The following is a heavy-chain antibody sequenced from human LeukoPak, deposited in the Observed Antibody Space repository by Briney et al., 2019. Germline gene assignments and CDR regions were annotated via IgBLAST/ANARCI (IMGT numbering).Heavy chain of an antibody. Sequence: SVKVSCKASGGTFSSYAISWVRQAPGQGLEWMGGIIPIFGTANYAQKFQGRVTITTDKSTSTAYMELSSLRSEDTAVYYCANLGQYYYDSSGYHFRHWGQGTLVTVSS. V-gene: IGHV1-69*05. CDR2: IIPIFGTA. CDR1: GGTFSSYA. D-gene: IGHD3-22*01. CDR3: ANLGQYYYDSSGYHFRH. J-gene: IGHJ1*01.